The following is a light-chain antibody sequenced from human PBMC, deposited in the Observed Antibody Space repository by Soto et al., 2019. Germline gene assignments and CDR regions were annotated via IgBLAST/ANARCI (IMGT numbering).Light chain of an antibody. CDR3: QDYGTSAPWT. CDR2: RGS. V-gene: IGKV3-20*01. Sequence: EVVLTQSPGTLSLSPGERATLSCRASQNIRGNELAWYQQKPGQAPRLLIYRGSSRATGIPDRFSGRGSGTDFTLPNSSLEPEDFAVYYCQDYGTSAPWTFGQGTKVEIK. CDR1: QNIRGNE. J-gene: IGKJ1*01.